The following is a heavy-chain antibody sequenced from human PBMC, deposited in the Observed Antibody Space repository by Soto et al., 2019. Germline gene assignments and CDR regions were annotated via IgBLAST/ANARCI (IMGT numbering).Heavy chain of an antibody. V-gene: IGHV4-61*01. Sequence: PSETLSLTCTVSGGSVTSGSYYWNWIRQPPGKGLEWIGYIYYTGSTNYNPSLKSRVTISADTSKNQFSLKLNSVTAADTAVYYCARLEMPTDYWGQGILVTVSS. D-gene: IGHD2-2*01. J-gene: IGHJ4*02. CDR2: IYYTGST. CDR3: ARLEMPTDY. CDR1: GGSVTSGSYY.